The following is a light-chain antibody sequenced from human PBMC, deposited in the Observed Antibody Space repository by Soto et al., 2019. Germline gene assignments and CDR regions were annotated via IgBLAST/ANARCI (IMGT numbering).Light chain of an antibody. CDR2: GNS. Sequence: QSVLTQPPSVSGAPGQRVTISCTRSSSNIGAGYDVHWYQQLPGTAPKLLIYGNSNRPSGVPDRFSGSKSGTSASLAITGLQADDEADYYCQSYDSSLSGSVFGGGTQLTVL. CDR3: QSYDSSLSGSV. J-gene: IGLJ2*01. V-gene: IGLV1-40*01. CDR1: SSNIGAGYD.